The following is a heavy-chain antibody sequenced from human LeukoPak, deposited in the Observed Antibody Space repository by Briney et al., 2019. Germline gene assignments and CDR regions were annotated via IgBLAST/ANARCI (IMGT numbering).Heavy chain of an antibody. Sequence: PGGSPRLSCAASGFSFCGVWMHSGRQAPGAGGVWVSRINTDGSNTIYADSVKGRFTISRDNAKNTLYLQMNSLRAEDTAIYYCARDQSTAGPTTADYWGQGTLVTVSS. J-gene: IGHJ4*02. D-gene: IGHD4-11*01. CDR2: INTDGSNT. CDR3: ARDQSTAGPTTADY. CDR1: GFSFCGVW. V-gene: IGHV3-74*01.